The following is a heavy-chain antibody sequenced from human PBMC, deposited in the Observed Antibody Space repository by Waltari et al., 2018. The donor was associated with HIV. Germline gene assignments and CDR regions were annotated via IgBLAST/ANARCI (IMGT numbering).Heavy chain of an antibody. CDR1: GGSISSSSYY. D-gene: IGHD6-13*01. V-gene: IGHV4-39*01. J-gene: IGHJ3*02. CDR2: IYYSGST. CDR3: ARRYSSSRDAFDI. Sequence: QLQLQESGPGLVKPSETLSLTCTVSGGSISSSSYYWGWIRQPPEKGLEWIGSIYYSGSTDYNPSLKSRVTISVDTSKNQCSLKLSSVTAADTAVYYCARRYSSSRDAFDIWGQGTMVTVSS.